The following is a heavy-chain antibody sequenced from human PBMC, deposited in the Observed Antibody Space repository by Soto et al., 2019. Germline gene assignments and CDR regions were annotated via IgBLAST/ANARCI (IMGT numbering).Heavy chain of an antibody. CDR2: IYYSGST. V-gene: IGHV4-59*08. Sequence: QVQLQESGPGLVKPSETLSLTCTVSGGSISSYYWSWIRQPPGKGLEWIGYIYYSGSTNYNPSLKSRVTISVDTSKNQFSLKLSSVTAADTAVYYCARLGRRWLQFLHFDYWGQGTLVTVSS. CDR1: GGSISSYY. CDR3: ARLGRRWLQFLHFDY. D-gene: IGHD5-12*01. J-gene: IGHJ4*02.